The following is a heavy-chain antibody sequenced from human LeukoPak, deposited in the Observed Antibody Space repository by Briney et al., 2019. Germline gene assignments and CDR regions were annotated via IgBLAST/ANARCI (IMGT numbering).Heavy chain of an antibody. J-gene: IGHJ5*02. CDR2: INHSGST. Sequence: SETLSLTCAVYGGSFSGYYWSWIRQPPGKGLEWIGEINHSGSTNYNPSLKSRVTISVDTSKNQFSLKLSSVTAADTAVYYCARGGPRMPTVVTPAIRRYNWFDPWGQGTLVTVSS. CDR3: ARGGPRMPTVVTPAIRRYNWFDP. V-gene: IGHV4-34*01. D-gene: IGHD4-23*01. CDR1: GGSFSGYY.